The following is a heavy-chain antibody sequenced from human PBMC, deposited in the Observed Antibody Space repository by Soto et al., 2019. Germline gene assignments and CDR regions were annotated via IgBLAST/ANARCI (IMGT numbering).Heavy chain of an antibody. D-gene: IGHD2-15*01. Sequence: PGGSLRLSCAASGFTFSSYAMSWVRQAPGKGLEWVSAISGSGGSTYYADSVKGRFTISRDNSKNTLYLQMNSLRAEDTAVYYCAKARQDIVVVVAATGDYWGQGTLVTVSS. CDR3: AKARQDIVVVVAATGDY. CDR2: ISGSGGST. CDR1: GFTFSSYA. J-gene: IGHJ4*02. V-gene: IGHV3-23*01.